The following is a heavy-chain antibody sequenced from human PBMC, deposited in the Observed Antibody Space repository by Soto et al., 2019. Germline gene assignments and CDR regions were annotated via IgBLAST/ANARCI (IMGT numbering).Heavy chain of an antibody. CDR2: INHSGST. Sequence: SETLSLTCGVYGGSFSGYYWSWSRQTPGKGLEWIGEINHSGSTNYNPSLKSRVTISVDTSKSQFSLKLSSVTAADTAVYYCARGQKYYSSGSRVIYYYYGMDVWGQGTMVTVSS. CDR3: ARGQKYYSSGSRVIYYYYGMDV. D-gene: IGHD3-10*01. CDR1: GGSFSGYY. J-gene: IGHJ6*02. V-gene: IGHV4-34*01.